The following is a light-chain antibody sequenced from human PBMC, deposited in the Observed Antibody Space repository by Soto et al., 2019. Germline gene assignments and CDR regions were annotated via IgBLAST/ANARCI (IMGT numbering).Light chain of an antibody. CDR3: QQSYSTLGLT. CDR2: AAS. J-gene: IGKJ4*01. Sequence: DLQMTQSPSSLSASVGDRVTITCRASQSISIYLNWYQQKPGKAPKLLIYAASSLQSGVPSRFSGSGSGTDFTLPISSLQPEDFATYYCQQSYSTLGLTFGGGTKVEIK. CDR1: QSISIY. V-gene: IGKV1-39*01.